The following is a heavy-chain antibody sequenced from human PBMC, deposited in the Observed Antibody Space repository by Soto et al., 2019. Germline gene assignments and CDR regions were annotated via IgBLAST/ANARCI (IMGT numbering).Heavy chain of an antibody. CDR1: GGSISSYY. Sequence: SETLSLTCTVSGGSISSYYWSWIRQPPGKGLEWIGYIYYSGSTNYNPSLKSRVTISVDTSKNQFSLKLSSVTAADTAVYYCARNGIVPESYYYYYYMDVWGKGTTVTVSS. V-gene: IGHV4-59*01. CDR2: IYYSGST. J-gene: IGHJ6*03. D-gene: IGHD2-2*01. CDR3: ARNGIVPESYYYYYYMDV.